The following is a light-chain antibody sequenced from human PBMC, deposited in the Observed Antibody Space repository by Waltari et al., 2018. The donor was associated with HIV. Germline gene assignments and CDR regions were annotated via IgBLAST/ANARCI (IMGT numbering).Light chain of an antibody. J-gene: IGLJ2*01. CDR1: SSDVVGYNY. CDR3: CSYADNYPVV. V-gene: IGLV2-11*01. Sequence: QSALTQPRSVSGSPGPSVTISCTGPSSDVVGYNYVSWYQQHPGKAPKFMIYDVNKRPSGVPDRFSGSKSGNTASLTISGLQAEDEADYYCCSYADNYPVVFGGGTKLTVL. CDR2: DVN.